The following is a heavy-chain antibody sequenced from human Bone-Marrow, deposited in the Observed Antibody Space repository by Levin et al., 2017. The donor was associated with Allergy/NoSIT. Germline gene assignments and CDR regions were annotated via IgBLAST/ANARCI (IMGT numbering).Heavy chain of an antibody. V-gene: IGHV4-39*01. CDR3: ARRDGYDVPYYFAS. J-gene: IGHJ4*02. D-gene: IGHD5-12*01. CDR1: RDSFSGDSIRGIRHH. CDR2: VYDRGTT. Sequence: SETLSLICNVSRDSFSGDSIRGIRHHWGWIRQFPGKGLEWIGTVYDRGTTYYNPSLKSRVTISLDTTKTQSSLSLTSVTAADTAVYFCARRDGYDVPYYFASWGQGTLVTVSS.